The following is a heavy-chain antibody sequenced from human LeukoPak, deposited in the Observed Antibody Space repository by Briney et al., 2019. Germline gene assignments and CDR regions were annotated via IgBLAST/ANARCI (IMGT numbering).Heavy chain of an antibody. CDR1: GYTFTGYY. CDR3: ARVGPIVVVNGYAFDI. CDR2: INPSGGST. V-gene: IGHV1-46*01. D-gene: IGHD3-22*01. Sequence: ASVKVSCKASGYTFTGYYMHWVRQAPGQGLEWMGIINPSGGSTSYAQKFQGRVTMTRDTSTSTVYMELSSLRSEDTAVYYCARVGPIVVVNGYAFDIWGQGTMVTVSS. J-gene: IGHJ3*02.